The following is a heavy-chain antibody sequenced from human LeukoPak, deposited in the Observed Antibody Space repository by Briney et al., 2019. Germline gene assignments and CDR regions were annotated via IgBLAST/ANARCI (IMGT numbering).Heavy chain of an antibody. CDR3: AREVGGIAVAGFDY. J-gene: IGHJ4*02. Sequence: SETLSLTCTVSGGSISSYYWSWIRQPPGKGLEWIGYIYYSGSTNYNPSLKSRVTISVDTSKNQFSLKLSSVTAADTAVYYCAREVGGIAVAGFDYWGQGTLVTVSS. V-gene: IGHV4-59*01. CDR2: IYYSGST. D-gene: IGHD6-19*01. CDR1: GGSISSYY.